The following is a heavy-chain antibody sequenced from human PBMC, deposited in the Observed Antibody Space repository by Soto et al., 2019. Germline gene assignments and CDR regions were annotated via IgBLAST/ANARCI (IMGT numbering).Heavy chain of an antibody. D-gene: IGHD3-10*01. J-gene: IGHJ6*02. Sequence: QVQLVQSGAEVKKPGASVKVSCKASGYTFTSYGISWVRQAPGQGLEWMGWISAYNGNTNYAQKLQGRVTMTTDTSTSTAYMELRSLRSDDTAVYYWARDRSPITMVPLDYYYGMDVWGQGTTVTVSS. CDR3: ARDRSPITMVPLDYYYGMDV. V-gene: IGHV1-18*01. CDR2: ISAYNGNT. CDR1: GYTFTSYG.